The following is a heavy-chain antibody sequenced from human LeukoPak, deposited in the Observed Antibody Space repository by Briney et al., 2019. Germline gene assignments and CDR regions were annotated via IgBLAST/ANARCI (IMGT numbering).Heavy chain of an antibody. V-gene: IGHV5-51*01. CDR1: GYSFTSYW. CDR3: ARQAYCGGDCYSVNWFDP. D-gene: IGHD2-21*02. CDR2: IYPGDSAT. Sequence: GESLKISCKGSGYSFTSYWIGWVRQLPGKGLEWMWIIYPGDSATRYSPSFQGQVTISADKSISPAYLQWSSLKASDTAMYYCARQAYCGGDCYSVNWFDPWGQGTLVTVSS. J-gene: IGHJ5*02.